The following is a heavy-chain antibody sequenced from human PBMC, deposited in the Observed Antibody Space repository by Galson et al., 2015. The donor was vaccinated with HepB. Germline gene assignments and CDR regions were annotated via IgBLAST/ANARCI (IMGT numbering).Heavy chain of an antibody. J-gene: IGHJ3*02. CDR1: GFTFSSYA. CDR3: ARANSFRDAFDI. CDR2: ISYDGSNK. Sequence: SLRLSCAASGFTFSSYAMHWVRQAPGKGLEWVAVISYDGSNKYYADSVKGRFTISRDNSKNTLYLQMNSLRAEDTAVYYCARANSFRDAFDIWGQGTMVTVSS. V-gene: IGHV3-30*04. D-gene: IGHD2/OR15-2a*01.